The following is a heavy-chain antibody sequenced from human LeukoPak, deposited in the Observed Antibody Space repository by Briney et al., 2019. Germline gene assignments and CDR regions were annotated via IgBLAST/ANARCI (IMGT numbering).Heavy chain of an antibody. D-gene: IGHD6-19*01. V-gene: IGHV3-33*01. J-gene: IGHJ4*02. CDR1: GFTFSSYG. CDR3: AIGEQWLVRGIDY. Sequence: PGRSLRLSCAASGFTFSSYGMHWVRQAPGKGLEWVAVIWYDGSNKYYADSVKGRFTISRDNSKNTLYLQMNSLRAEDTAVYYCAIGEQWLVRGIDYWGQGTLVTVSS. CDR2: IWYDGSNK.